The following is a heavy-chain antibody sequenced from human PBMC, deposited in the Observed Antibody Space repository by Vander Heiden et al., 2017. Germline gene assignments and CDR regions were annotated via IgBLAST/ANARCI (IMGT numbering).Heavy chain of an antibody. Sequence: EVQLVESGGGLIQPGGSLRLSCAASRFTVYNNYMIWVRQAPGKGLEWVSLIYSGGTTYYTDSVKGRFTISRDTLKNTLYLQMNSLRAEDTAVYNCATSPQLGYWGQGTLVTVSS. D-gene: IGHD3-22*01. CDR1: RFTVYNNY. V-gene: IGHV3-53*01. CDR2: IYSGGTT. CDR3: ATSPQLGY. J-gene: IGHJ4*02.